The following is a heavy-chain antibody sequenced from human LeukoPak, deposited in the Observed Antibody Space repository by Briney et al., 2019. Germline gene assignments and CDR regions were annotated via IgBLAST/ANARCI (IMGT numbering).Heavy chain of an antibody. CDR2: IYHSGLT. Sequence: PSGTLSLTCAVSGGSISSSNWWSWVRQPPGKGLEWIGEIYHSGLTYYNPSLKSRVTISIDKSNNQFSLDLSSVTAADTAVYYCARGTRDYYGMDVWGQGTTVTVSS. CDR1: GGSISSSNW. J-gene: IGHJ6*02. V-gene: IGHV4-4*02. D-gene: IGHD3-10*01. CDR3: ARGTRDYYGMDV.